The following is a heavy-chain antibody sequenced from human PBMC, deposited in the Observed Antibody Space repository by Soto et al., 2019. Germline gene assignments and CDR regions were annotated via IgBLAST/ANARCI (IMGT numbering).Heavy chain of an antibody. J-gene: IGHJ4*02. V-gene: IGHV3-53*04. CDR1: GFTVSSNY. CDR3: ARARSHMITFGGVIAPLYYFDY. Sequence: EVQLVECGGGLVQPGRSLRLSCAASGFTVSSNYMSWVRQAPGKGLEWVSVIYSGGSTYYADSVKGRFTISRHNSKNTLYLQMNSLRAEDTAVYYCARARSHMITFGGVIAPLYYFDYWGQGTLVTVSS. CDR2: IYSGGST. D-gene: IGHD3-16*02.